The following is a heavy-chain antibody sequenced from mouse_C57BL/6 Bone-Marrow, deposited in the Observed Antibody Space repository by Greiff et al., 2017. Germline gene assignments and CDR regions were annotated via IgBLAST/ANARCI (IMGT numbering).Heavy chain of an antibody. D-gene: IGHD2-13*01. V-gene: IGHV1-52*01. CDR3: ARYAQGEGLMDY. CDR1: GYTFTSYW. CDR2: IDPSDSET. J-gene: IGHJ4*01. Sequence: KQSCKASGYTFTSYWMHWVKQRPIQGLEWIGNIDPSDSETHYNQKFKDKATLTVDKSSSTAYMQLSSLTSEDSAVYYCARYAQGEGLMDYWGQGTSVTVSS.